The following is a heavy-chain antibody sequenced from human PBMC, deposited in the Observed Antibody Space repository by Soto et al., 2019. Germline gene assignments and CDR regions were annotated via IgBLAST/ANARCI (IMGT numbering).Heavy chain of an antibody. CDR3: ARDQCISTSCYAARNYYGMDA. J-gene: IGHJ6*02. CDR2: INPNSGGT. D-gene: IGHD2-2*01. V-gene: IGHV1-2*04. Sequence: ASVKVSCKASGYTFTGYYMHWVRQAPGQGLEWMGWINPNSGGTNYAQKFQGWVTMTRDTSISTAYMELSRLRSDDTAVYYCARDQCISTSCYAARNYYGMDAWGQGTTVTVSS. CDR1: GYTFTGYY.